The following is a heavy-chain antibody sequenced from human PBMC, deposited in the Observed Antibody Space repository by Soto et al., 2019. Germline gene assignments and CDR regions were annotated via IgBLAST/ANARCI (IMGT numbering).Heavy chain of an antibody. Sequence: PSETLSLTCTVSGDSLSSGGHYWSWIRQHPGKGLEWIGHIYDSVNTYYSPSLRSRVTISADMSKNQFSLNLRSVTAADTAVYYCARVDHRGYFAILTDYWGQGTLVNVS. J-gene: IGHJ4*01. CDR1: GDSLSSGGHY. V-gene: IGHV4-31*03. D-gene: IGHD3-9*01. CDR2: IYDSVNT. CDR3: ARVDHRGYFAILTDY.